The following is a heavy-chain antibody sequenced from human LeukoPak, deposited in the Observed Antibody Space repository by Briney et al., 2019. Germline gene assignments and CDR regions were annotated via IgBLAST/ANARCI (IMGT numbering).Heavy chain of an antibody. CDR2: INHSGST. Sequence: PSETLSLTCAAYGGSFSGYYWSWIRQPPGKGLEWIGEINHSGSTNYNPSLKSRVTISVDTSKNQFSLKLSSVTAADTAVYYCARRYCSGGSCYGWFDPWGQGTLVTVSS. V-gene: IGHV4-34*01. CDR3: ARRYCSGGSCYGWFDP. CDR1: GGSFSGYY. D-gene: IGHD2-15*01. J-gene: IGHJ5*02.